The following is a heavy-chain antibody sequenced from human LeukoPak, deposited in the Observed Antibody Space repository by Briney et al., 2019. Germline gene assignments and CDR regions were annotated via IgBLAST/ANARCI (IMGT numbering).Heavy chain of an antibody. V-gene: IGHV3-30*14. CDR2: ISYDGSNK. D-gene: IGHD2-15*01. J-gene: IGHJ4*02. Sequence: GGSLRLSCAASGFTFSSYAMHWVRQAPGKGLEWVAVISYDGSNKYYADSVKGRFTISRDNSKNTLYLQMNSLRAEDTAVYYCASSFVADYWGQGTLVTVSS. CDR1: GFTFSSYA. CDR3: ASSFVADY.